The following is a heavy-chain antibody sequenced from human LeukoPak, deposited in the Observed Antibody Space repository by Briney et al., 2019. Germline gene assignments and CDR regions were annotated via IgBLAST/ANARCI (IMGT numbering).Heavy chain of an antibody. CDR2: ISSSGSYI. Sequence: GGSLRLSCAASGFTFGSYSMNWVRQAPGKGLEWVSSISSSGSYIYYADSVKGRFTISRDNAKNSLYLQMNSLRAEDTAVYYCARDPSTGPPYFDYWGQGTLVTVSS. J-gene: IGHJ4*02. D-gene: IGHD1-14*01. CDR3: ARDPSTGPPYFDY. V-gene: IGHV3-21*01. CDR1: GFTFGSYS.